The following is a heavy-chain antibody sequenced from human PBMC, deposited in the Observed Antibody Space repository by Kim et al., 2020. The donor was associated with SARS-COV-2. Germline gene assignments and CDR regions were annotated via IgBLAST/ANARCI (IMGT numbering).Heavy chain of an antibody. V-gene: IGHV5-51*01. CDR1: GYSFTSYW. J-gene: IGHJ3*02. D-gene: IGHD6-13*01. CDR3: ARRRVQVYSSSSYDAFDI. Sequence: GESLKISCKGSGYSFTSYWIGWVRRMPGKGLEWMGIIYPGDSDTRYSPSFQGQVTISADKSISTAYLQWSSLKASDTAMYYCARRRVQVYSSSSYDAFDIWGQGTMVTVSS. CDR2: IYPGDSDT.